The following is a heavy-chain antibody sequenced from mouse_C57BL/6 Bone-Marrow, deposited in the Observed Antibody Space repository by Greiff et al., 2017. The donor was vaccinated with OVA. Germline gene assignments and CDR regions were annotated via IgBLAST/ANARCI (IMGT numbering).Heavy chain of an antibody. D-gene: IGHD2-4*01. V-gene: IGHV5-4*01. CDR1: GFTFSSYA. CDR2: ISDGGSYT. CDR3: ARAPYEYDWYFDV. J-gene: IGHJ1*03. Sequence: EVQVVESGGGLVKPGGSLKLSCAASGFTFSSYAMSWVRQTPEKRLEWVATISDGGSYTYYPDNVKGRFTISRDNAKNNLYLQMSHLKSEDTAMYYCARAPYEYDWYFDVWGTGTTVTVSS.